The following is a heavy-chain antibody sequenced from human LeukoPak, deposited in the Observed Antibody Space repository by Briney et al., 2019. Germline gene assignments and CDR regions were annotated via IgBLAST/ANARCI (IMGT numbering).Heavy chain of an antibody. V-gene: IGHV5-51*01. Sequence: GESLKISCKGSGYSFTNYWIGWVRQMPGKGLEWMGIIYPGDSDTRYSPSFQGQVTISADKSISTAYLQWSSLKASDTAIYYCARLDDSSGYYSHFDHWGQGTLVTVSS. CDR3: ARLDDSSGYYSHFDH. J-gene: IGHJ4*02. D-gene: IGHD3-22*01. CDR1: GYSFTNYW. CDR2: IYPGDSDT.